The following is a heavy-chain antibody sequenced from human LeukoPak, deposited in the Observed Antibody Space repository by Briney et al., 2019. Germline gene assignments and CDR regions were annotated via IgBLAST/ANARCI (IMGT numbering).Heavy chain of an antibody. CDR1: GYSFTSYW. J-gene: IGHJ4*02. CDR3: ARRRYYYDSSGYPMYYLDY. CDR2: IYPGDPDT. D-gene: IGHD3-22*01. V-gene: IGHV5-51*01. Sequence: GESLKISCKGSGYSFTSYWIGWVRQMPGKGLEWMGIIYPGDPDTRYSPSFQGQVTISADKSISTAYLQWSSLKASDTAMNYCARRRYYYDSSGYPMYYLDYWGQGTLVTVSS.